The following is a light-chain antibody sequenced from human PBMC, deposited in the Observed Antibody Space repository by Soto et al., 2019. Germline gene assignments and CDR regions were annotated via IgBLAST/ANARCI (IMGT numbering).Light chain of an antibody. CDR1: QGIGNN. V-gene: IGKV3-15*01. CDR3: QHYNDWPA. Sequence: EIVMTQSPDTLSPSPGESATLSCRASQGIGNNLAWYQHKPGQAPRLLIYDASNMATGVPSRISGSGFGTEFTLTIDSLQSDDFAVYDCQHYNDWPAFGQGTKVEI. J-gene: IGKJ1*01. CDR2: DAS.